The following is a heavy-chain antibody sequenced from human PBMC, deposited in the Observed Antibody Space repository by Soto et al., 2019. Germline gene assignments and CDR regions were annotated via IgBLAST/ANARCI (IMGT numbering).Heavy chain of an antibody. CDR3: ARRYGGNFDY. CDR2: IYYSGST. Sequence: PLETLSLTCTVSGGSISSYYWSWIRQPPGKGLEWIGYIYYSGSTNYNPSLKSRVTISVDTSKNQFSLKLSSVTAADTAVYYCARRYGGNFDYWGQGTLGT. V-gene: IGHV4-59*01. CDR1: GGSISSYY. J-gene: IGHJ4*02. D-gene: IGHD3-16*01.